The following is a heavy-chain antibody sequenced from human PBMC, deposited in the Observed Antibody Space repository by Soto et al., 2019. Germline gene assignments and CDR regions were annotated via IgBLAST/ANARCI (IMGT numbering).Heavy chain of an antibody. CDR3: ASLGDITGTDEGSAFDI. CDR1: GYSFTSYW. J-gene: IGHJ3*02. Sequence: GESLKISCKGSGYSFTSYWIGWVRQMPGKGLEWMGIIYPGDSDTRYSPSFQGQVTISADKSISTAYLQWSSLKASDTAMYYCASLGDITGTDEGSAFDIWGQGTMVTVSS. D-gene: IGHD1-7*01. V-gene: IGHV5-51*01. CDR2: IYPGDSDT.